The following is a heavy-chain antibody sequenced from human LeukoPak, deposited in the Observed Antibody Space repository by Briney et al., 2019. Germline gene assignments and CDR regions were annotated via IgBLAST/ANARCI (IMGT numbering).Heavy chain of an antibody. V-gene: IGHV4-61*02. D-gene: IGHD6-19*01. J-gene: IGHJ3*02. CDR3: ARDILPSDWYLNAFDI. Sequence: SETLSLTCTVSGGSISSGSYYWSWIRQPAGKGLEWIGRIYTSGSTNYNPSLKSRVTISVDTSKNQFSLKLSSVTAADTAVYYCARDILPSDWYLNAFDIWGQGTMVTVSS. CDR2: IYTSGST. CDR1: GGSISSGSYY.